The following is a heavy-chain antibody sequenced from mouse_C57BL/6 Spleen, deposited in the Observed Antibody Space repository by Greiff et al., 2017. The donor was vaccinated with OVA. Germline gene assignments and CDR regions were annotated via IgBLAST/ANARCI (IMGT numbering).Heavy chain of an antibody. D-gene: IGHD4-1*01. CDR3: ARFEELGRFDY. CDR1: GYAFSSSW. Sequence: VQLKESGPELVKPGASVKISCKASGYAFSSSWMNWVKQRPGKGLEWIGRIYPGDGDTNYNGKFKGKATLTADKSSSTAYMQLSSLTSEDSAVYFCARFEELGRFDYWGQGTTLTVSS. CDR2: IYPGDGDT. V-gene: IGHV1-82*01. J-gene: IGHJ2*01.